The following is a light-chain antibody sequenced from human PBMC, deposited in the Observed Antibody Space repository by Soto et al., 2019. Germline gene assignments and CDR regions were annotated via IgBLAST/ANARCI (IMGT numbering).Light chain of an antibody. V-gene: IGKV3-20*01. CDR1: QSVSSSY. Sequence: EIVLTQSPGTLSLSPGERATLSCRASQSVSSSYLAWYQQKPGQAPRLLIYGASSRATGIPDRFSGSGSGTDFTLTISRLEPEDFAVYYCQMYGSSPPWTFGQGTKVDI. CDR2: GAS. J-gene: IGKJ1*01. CDR3: QMYGSSPPWT.